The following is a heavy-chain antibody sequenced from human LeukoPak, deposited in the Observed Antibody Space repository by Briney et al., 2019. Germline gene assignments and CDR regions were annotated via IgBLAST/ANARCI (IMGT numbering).Heavy chain of an antibody. J-gene: IGHJ4*02. CDR1: GFTFSSYA. CDR3: AKTFGYDSSGYYSY. V-gene: IGHV3-23*01. CDR2: ISGSGGST. D-gene: IGHD3-22*01. Sequence: GGSLRFSCAASGFTFSSYAMSWVRQAPGKGLEWVSAISGSGGSTYYADSVKGRFTISRDNSKNTLYLQMNSLRAEDTAVYYCAKTFGYDSSGYYSYWGQGTLVTVSS.